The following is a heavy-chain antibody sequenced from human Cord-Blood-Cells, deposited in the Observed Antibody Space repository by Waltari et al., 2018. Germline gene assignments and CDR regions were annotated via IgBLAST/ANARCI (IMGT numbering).Heavy chain of an antibody. J-gene: IGHJ4*02. CDR3: AGGNSGYDRRAFDY. CDR1: GGSISSSSYY. D-gene: IGHD5-12*01. V-gene: IGHV4-39*07. Sequence: QLQLQESGPGLVKPSETLSLPCTVSGGSISSSSYYWGWTRQPPGKGLEWIGSIYYSGSTYYNPSLKSRVTISVDTSKNQFSLKLSSVTAADTAVYYCAGGNSGYDRRAFDYWGQGTLVTVSS. CDR2: IYYSGST.